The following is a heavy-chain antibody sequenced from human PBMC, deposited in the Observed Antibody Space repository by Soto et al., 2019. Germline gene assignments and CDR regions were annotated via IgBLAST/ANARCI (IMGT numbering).Heavy chain of an antibody. J-gene: IGHJ6*02. CDR1: GDSISSSKYY. CDR3: ARDLWGYCGTDCYPLDV. V-gene: IGHV4-61*01. CDR2: MYNTGST. D-gene: IGHD2-21*02. Sequence: SETLSLTCTFSGDSISSSKYYWSWIRQPPGKGLEWIGYMYNTGSTVYNPSFKSRVTISVDTSKNQFSLKLNSVTAADTAVYYCARDLWGYCGTDCYPLDVWGQGTTVTVSS.